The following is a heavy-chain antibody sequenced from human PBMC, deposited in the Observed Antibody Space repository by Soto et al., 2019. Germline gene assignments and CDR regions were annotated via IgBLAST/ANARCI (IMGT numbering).Heavy chain of an antibody. CDR2: IYYSGST. V-gene: IGHV4-30-4*01. Sequence: PSETLSLTCTVSGSSISSGDYYWSWIRQPPGKGLEWIGYIYYSGSTYYNPSLKSRVTISVDTSKNQFSLKLSSVTAADTAVYYCARRGYSYGYLYYFDYWGQGTLVTVSS. CDR1: GSSISSGDYY. CDR3: ARRGYSYGYLYYFDY. J-gene: IGHJ4*02. D-gene: IGHD5-18*01.